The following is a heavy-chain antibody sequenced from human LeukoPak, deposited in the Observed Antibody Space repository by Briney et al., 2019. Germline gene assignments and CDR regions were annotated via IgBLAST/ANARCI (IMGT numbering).Heavy chain of an antibody. D-gene: IGHD7-27*01. V-gene: IGHV3-30*18. CDR1: GFTFSTYG. Sequence: PGGSLRLSCAASGFTFSTYGMHWVRQAPGKGLEWVAVVSYDASSTYYVDSVKGRFTISRDNSKNTLYLQMNSLRSDDTAVYYCTKARLPRHELGNSYFDYWGQGTLVTVSS. CDR2: VSYDASST. CDR3: TKARLPRHELGNSYFDY. J-gene: IGHJ4*02.